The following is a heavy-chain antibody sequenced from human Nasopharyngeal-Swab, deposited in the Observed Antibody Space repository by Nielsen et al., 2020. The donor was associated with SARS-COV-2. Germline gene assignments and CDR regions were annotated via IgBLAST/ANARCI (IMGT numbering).Heavy chain of an antibody. J-gene: IGHJ4*02. CDR1: GFTFSTYW. CDR3: VRGSSDWRGIDY. D-gene: IGHD6-19*01. Sequence: GESLKISCAASGFTFSTYWMHWVRQPPGKGLLWVSRIDTDGTITDYADSVKGRFTISRDNPNNTFYLQMNSLRADDTAVYYCVRGSSDWRGIDYWGQGTLVTVSS. V-gene: IGHV3-74*01. CDR2: IDTDGTIT.